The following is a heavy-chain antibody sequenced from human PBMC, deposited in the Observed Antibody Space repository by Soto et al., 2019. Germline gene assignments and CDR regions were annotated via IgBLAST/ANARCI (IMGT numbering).Heavy chain of an antibody. Sequence: PGESLKISCKGSGYSFTNYWIGWVRQMPGKGLESMGIIYPGDSDTRYSPSFQGQVTISADKSISTAYLQWSSLKASDTAMYYCARGYPSITILGVVDWFDPWGQGTLVTVS. J-gene: IGHJ5*02. V-gene: IGHV5-51*01. D-gene: IGHD3-3*01. CDR2: IYPGDSDT. CDR1: GYSFTNYW. CDR3: ARGYPSITILGVVDWFDP.